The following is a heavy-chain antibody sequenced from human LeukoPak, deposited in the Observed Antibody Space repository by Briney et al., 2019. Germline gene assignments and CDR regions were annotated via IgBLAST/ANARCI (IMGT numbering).Heavy chain of an antibody. D-gene: IGHD2/OR15-2a*01. CDR2: INHSGST. J-gene: IGHJ4*02. V-gene: IGHV4-34*01. CDR3: ARDNITPAWPLDY. Sequence: SETLSLTCAVYGGSFSGYYWSWIRQPPGKGLEWIGEINHSGSTNYNPSLKSRVTISVDTSKNQFSLKLSSVTAADTAVYYCARDNITPAWPLDYWGQGTLVTVSS. CDR1: GGSFSGYY.